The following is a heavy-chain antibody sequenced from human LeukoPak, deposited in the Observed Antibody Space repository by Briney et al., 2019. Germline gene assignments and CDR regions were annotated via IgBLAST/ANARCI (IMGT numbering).Heavy chain of an antibody. J-gene: IGHJ4*02. V-gene: IGHV3-66*02. CDR1: GFSVSYNY. CDR2: IYDAGAT. CDR3: ARGDYYDSSGYGY. Sequence: GGSLRLSCVVSGFSVSYNYITWVRQAPGKGLEWVSIIYDAGATYYADSVKGRFTISRDNSKNTLYLQMNSLRAEDTAVYYCARGDYYDSSGYGYWGQGTLVTVSS. D-gene: IGHD3-22*01.